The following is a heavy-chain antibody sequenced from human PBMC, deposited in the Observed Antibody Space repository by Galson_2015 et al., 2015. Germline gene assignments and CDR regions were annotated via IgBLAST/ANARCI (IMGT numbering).Heavy chain of an antibody. V-gene: IGHV4-34*01. CDR1: GGSISSYY. CDR3: ARGQWQLFSVTGGGPGDYYYYYYMDV. J-gene: IGHJ6*03. Sequence: SETLSLTCTVSGGSISSYYWSWIRQPPGKGLEWIGEINHSGSTNYNPSLKSRVTISVDTSKNQFSLKLSSVTAADTAVYYCARGQWQLFSVTGGGPGDYYYYYYMDVWGKGTTVTVSS. CDR2: INHSGST. D-gene: IGHD1-26*01.